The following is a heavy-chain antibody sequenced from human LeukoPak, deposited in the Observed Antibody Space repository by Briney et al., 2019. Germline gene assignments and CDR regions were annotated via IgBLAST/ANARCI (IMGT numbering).Heavy chain of an antibody. D-gene: IGHD3-9*01. CDR1: GFTLSNAW. CDR2: IRNKAYGGTA. CDR3: SREVRYFDWFQADY. V-gene: IGHV3-71*01. Sequence: PPGGSLRLSCAASGFTLSNAWMSWVRQAPGKGLEWVGFIRNKAYGGTAEYAASVKGRFTISRDDSESIAYLQMDGLKTEDTAVYYCSREVRYFDWFQADYWGQGTLVTVSS. J-gene: IGHJ4*02.